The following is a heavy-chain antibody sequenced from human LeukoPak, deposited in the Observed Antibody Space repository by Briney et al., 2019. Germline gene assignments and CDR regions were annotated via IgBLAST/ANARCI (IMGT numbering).Heavy chain of an antibody. J-gene: IGHJ6*02. D-gene: IGHD3-10*01. CDR1: GYTFTSYD. V-gene: IGHV1-8*01. CDR2: MNPNSGNT. Sequence: ASVKVSCKASGYTFTSYDINWVRQATGQGLEWMGWMNPNSGNTGYAQKFQGRVTMTRNTSISTAYMELSSLRSEDTAVYYCARGDYYGSGSHAPIKGYYYGMDVWGQGTTVTVSS. CDR3: ARGDYYGSGSHAPIKGYYYGMDV.